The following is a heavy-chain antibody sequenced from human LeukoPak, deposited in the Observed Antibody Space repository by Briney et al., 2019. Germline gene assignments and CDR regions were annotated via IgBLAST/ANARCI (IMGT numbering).Heavy chain of an antibody. CDR1: GFTFSTYW. CDR2: IKSDGSIT. J-gene: IGHJ3*02. CDR3: RIWFGNSAGFDM. D-gene: IGHD3-10*01. V-gene: IGHV3-74*01. Sequence: GGSLRLSCAASGFTFSTYWMHWVRQVPGKGLVWVSRIKSDGSITTYADSVEGRFTISRDNAKNTVYLQMNSLRAGDTAMYYCRIWFGNSAGFDMWGQGTMVTVSS.